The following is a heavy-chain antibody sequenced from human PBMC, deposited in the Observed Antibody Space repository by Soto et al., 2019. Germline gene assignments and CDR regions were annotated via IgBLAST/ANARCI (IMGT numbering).Heavy chain of an antibody. Sequence: SETLSLTCSVSGDSINSDKYYWGWIRQPPGKGLEWIGSIYFRGNTYYNPSLQTRVTISVDKSKSQFSLKLNSVTAADSAVYFCARLEGLATISYYFDCWGQGALVTVSS. V-gene: IGHV4-39*01. D-gene: IGHD3-3*01. J-gene: IGHJ4*02. CDR1: GDSINSDKYY. CDR2: IYFRGNT. CDR3: ARLEGLATISYYFDC.